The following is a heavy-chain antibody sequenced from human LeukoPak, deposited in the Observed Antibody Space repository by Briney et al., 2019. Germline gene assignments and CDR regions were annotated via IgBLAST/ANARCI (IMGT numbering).Heavy chain of an antibody. J-gene: IGHJ4*02. CDR1: GFTFSDYY. CDR3: ARDQYDTWSRRGNFDS. Sequence: GGSLRLSCAASGFTFSDYYMSWIRQAPGKGLEWVSYISSSGSTIYYADSVKGRFTISRDNAKNSLYLQMNSLRAEDTAVFYCARDQYDTWSRRGNFDSWGQGTLVTVSS. D-gene: IGHD3-3*01. CDR2: ISSSGSTI. V-gene: IGHV3-11*01.